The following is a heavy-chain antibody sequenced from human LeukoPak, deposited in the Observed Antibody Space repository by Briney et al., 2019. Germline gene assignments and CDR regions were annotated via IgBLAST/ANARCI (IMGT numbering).Heavy chain of an antibody. V-gene: IGHV1-2*02. J-gene: IGHJ4*02. CDR2: INPNSGGT. Sequence: GASVKVSCKASGYTFTDYYIHWVRQAPGQGLEWMGWINPNSGGTSYAQKFQGRVTMTRDTSITTAYMELSRLRPDDTAVYYCARAATITNYWGQGTLVTVSA. D-gene: IGHD2-15*01. CDR3: ARAATITNY. CDR1: GYTFTDYY.